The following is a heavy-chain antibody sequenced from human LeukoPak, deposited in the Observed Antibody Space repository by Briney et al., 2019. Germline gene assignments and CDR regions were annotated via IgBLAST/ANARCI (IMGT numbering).Heavy chain of an antibody. CDR3: AKSPRGSDSNYMDV. V-gene: IGHV3-30*18. Sequence: PGRSLRLSCAASGFTFSSYGMHWVRQAPGKGLEWVAVIWYGGSNKYYADSVKGRFTISRDSSKNTLYLQMNSLRAEDTAVYYCAKSPRGSDSNYMDVWGKGTTVTVSS. CDR2: IWYGGSNK. CDR1: GFTFSSYG. D-gene: IGHD1-26*01. J-gene: IGHJ6*03.